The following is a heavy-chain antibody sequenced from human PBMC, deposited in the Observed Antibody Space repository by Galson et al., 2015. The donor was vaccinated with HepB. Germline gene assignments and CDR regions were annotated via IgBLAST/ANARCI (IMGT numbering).Heavy chain of an antibody. Sequence: SLRLSCAASRFTFSSYGMHWVRQAPGKGLEWVAVISYDGSNKYYADSVKGRFTISRDNSKNTLYLQMNSLRAEDTAVYYCAKDGPITIFGVYYYYGMDVWGQGTTVTVSS. CDR2: ISYDGSNK. CDR1: RFTFSSYG. CDR3: AKDGPITIFGVYYYYGMDV. V-gene: IGHV3-30*18. J-gene: IGHJ6*02. D-gene: IGHD3-3*01.